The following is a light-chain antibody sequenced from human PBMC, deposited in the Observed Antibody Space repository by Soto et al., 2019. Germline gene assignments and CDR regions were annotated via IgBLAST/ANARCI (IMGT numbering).Light chain of an antibody. Sequence: DIQMTQSPSTLSGSVGDRVTITCRASQTISSWLAWYQQKPGKAPKLLIYKESTLKSGVPSRFSGSGSGTEFTLTISSLQTDDFSTYYCQQYHSYWTFGQGTKVDIK. J-gene: IGKJ1*01. CDR2: KES. CDR1: QTISSW. CDR3: QQYHSYWT. V-gene: IGKV1-5*03.